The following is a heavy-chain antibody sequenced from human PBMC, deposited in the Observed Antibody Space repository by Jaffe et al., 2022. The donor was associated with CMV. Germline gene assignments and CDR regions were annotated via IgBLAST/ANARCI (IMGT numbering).Heavy chain of an antibody. V-gene: IGHV4-34*01. CDR1: GGSFSGYY. CDR2: INHSGST. J-gene: IGHJ6*03. CDR3: ARGRTMARRLMDYYYYMDV. D-gene: IGHD3-10*01. Sequence: QVQLQQWGAGLLKPSETLSLTCAVYGGSFSGYYWSWIRQPPGKGLEWIGEINHSGSTNYNPSLKSRVTISVDTSKNQFSLKLSSVTAADTAVYYCARGRTMARRLMDYYYYMDVWGKGTTVTVSS.